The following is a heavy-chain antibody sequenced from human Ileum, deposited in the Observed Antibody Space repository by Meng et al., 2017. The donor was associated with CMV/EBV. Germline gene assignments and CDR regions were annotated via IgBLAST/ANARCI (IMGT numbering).Heavy chain of an antibody. CDR3: ARDGRHSSSFYYWFDP. V-gene: IGHV3-7*01. J-gene: IGHJ5*02. Sequence: GESLKISCAASGFTFSNYYMTWARQVPGKGLEWVANIKEDGSEMRYVDSVKGRFTISRDNAQNSLYLHMNSLRVEDTAVYYCARDGRHSSSFYYWFDPWGQGTLVTVYS. CDR1: GFTFSNYY. D-gene: IGHD6-13*01. CDR2: IKEDGSEM.